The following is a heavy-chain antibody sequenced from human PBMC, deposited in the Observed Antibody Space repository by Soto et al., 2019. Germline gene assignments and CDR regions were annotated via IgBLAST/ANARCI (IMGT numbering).Heavy chain of an antibody. D-gene: IGHD3-16*01. CDR2: ISSSSSYI. CDR3: ARSGGNWFDP. V-gene: IGHV3-21*01. CDR1: GFTFSSYS. J-gene: IGHJ5*02. Sequence: GGSLRLSCAASGFTFSSYSMNWVRQAPGKGLEWVSSISSSSSYIYYADSVKGRFTISRDNAKNSLYLQMNSLRAEDAAVYYCARSGGNWFDPWGQGTLVTVSS.